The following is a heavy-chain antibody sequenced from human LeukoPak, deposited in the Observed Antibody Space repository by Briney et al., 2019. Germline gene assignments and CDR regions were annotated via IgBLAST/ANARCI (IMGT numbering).Heavy chain of an antibody. Sequence: GASVKLSCTASGGTFSNYAFSRVRQASGQGLEWMGGTLPIFGAANYAQKLQGRVTITSDESTTTAYMDLSSLRSEDTAVYYCASERTAGSLALYFDYWGQGTLVTVS. CDR1: GGTFSNYA. J-gene: IGHJ4*02. CDR3: ASERTAGSLALYFDY. D-gene: IGHD1-1*01. V-gene: IGHV1-69*01. CDR2: TLPIFGAA.